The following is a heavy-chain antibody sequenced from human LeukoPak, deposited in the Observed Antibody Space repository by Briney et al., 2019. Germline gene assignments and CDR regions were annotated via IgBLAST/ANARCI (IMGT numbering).Heavy chain of an antibody. CDR2: IKQDGSEK. J-gene: IGHJ4*02. V-gene: IGHV3-7*04. D-gene: IGHD1-26*01. CDR1: GFTLSNYW. CDR3: ARGGYYRFEY. Sequence: GGSLRLSCAASGFTLSNYWMSWVRQAPEKGLEWVANIKQDGSEKYYVDSVEGRFTISRDNAKNSLYLQMDSLRAEDTAVYYCARGGYYRFEYWGQGNLVTVSS.